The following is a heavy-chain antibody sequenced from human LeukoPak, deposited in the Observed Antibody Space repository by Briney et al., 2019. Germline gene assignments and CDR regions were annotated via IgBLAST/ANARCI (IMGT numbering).Heavy chain of an antibody. Sequence: ASVKVSCKASGYTFTSYGISWVRQAPGQGLEWMGGIIPIFGTANYAQKFQGRVTITADESTSTAYMELSSLRSEDTAVYYCASSIGYCGGDCYWGQGTLVTVSS. CDR1: GYTFTSYG. CDR3: ASSIGYCGGDCY. D-gene: IGHD2-21*01. J-gene: IGHJ4*02. CDR2: IIPIFGTA. V-gene: IGHV1-69*13.